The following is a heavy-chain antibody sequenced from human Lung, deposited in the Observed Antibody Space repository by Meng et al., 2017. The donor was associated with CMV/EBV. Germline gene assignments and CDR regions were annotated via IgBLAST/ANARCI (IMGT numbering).Heavy chain of an antibody. D-gene: IGHD3-3*01. V-gene: IGHV3-53*01. CDR2: IYSGGST. CDR3: ARSIFGAPGGV. CDR1: GFTVSSNY. Sequence: GGSXRLSCAASGFTVSSNYMSWVRQAPGKGLEWVSVIYSGGSTYYADSVKGRFTISRDNSKNTLYLQMNSLRAEDTAVYYCARSIFGAPGGVWGQGTMVTVSS. J-gene: IGHJ6*02.